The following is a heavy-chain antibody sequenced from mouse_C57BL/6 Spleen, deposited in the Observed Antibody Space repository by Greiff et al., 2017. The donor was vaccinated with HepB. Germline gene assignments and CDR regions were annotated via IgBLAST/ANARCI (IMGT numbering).Heavy chain of an antibody. Sequence: EVKLVESGGGLVKPGGSLKLSCAASGFTFSSYAMSWVRQTPEKRLEWVATISDGGSYTYYPDNVKGRFTISRDNAKNNLYLQMSHLKSEDTAMYYCASSSTMVTTPFAYWGQGTLVTVSA. V-gene: IGHV5-4*03. CDR2: ISDGGSYT. J-gene: IGHJ3*01. D-gene: IGHD2-2*01. CDR1: GFTFSSYA. CDR3: ASSSTMVTTPFAY.